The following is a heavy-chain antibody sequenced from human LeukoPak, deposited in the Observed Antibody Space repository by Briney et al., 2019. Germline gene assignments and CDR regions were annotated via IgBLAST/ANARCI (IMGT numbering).Heavy chain of an antibody. V-gene: IGHV3-30-3*01. Sequence: GRSLRLSCAASGFTFSTCAMHCVRQAPGKGLEWVAVISYDGSNKYYGDSVKGRFSISRDNSKNTLYLQMNSLRAADTSVYYCARGESYDNSGSDLDYWGQGTLVTVSS. CDR3: ARGESYDNSGSDLDY. D-gene: IGHD3-22*01. CDR2: ISYDGSNK. CDR1: GFTFSTCA. J-gene: IGHJ4*02.